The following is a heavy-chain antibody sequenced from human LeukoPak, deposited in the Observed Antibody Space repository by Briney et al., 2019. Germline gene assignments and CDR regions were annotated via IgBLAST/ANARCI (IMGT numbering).Heavy chain of an antibody. V-gene: IGHV3-7*02. CDR1: GFTFSDYW. D-gene: IGHD2-15*01. CDR2: IKPDGSEI. J-gene: IGHJ4*02. CDR3: TRSLDY. Sequence: GGSLRLSCAASGFTFSDYWMDWARQAPGKGLEWVANIKPDGSEIYYVDAVKGRFTISRDNAKNSLFLQMNSLRVEDTAVYYCTRSLDYWGQGTLVTVSS.